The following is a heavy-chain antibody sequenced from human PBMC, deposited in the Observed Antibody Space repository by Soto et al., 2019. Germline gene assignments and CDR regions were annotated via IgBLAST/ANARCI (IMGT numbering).Heavy chain of an antibody. J-gene: IGHJ5*02. Sequence: QLQLQESGPGLVKPSETLSLTCTVSGGSISSFNYFWGWIRQPPGKGLEWIGSLYYSGNTYYNTSLQSRVAISVDTSKMQCPLTLRSVTAADTAVYYCARGGGSTFNWFDPWGQGTLVTVSP. D-gene: IGHD2-15*01. CDR2: LYYSGNT. CDR3: ARGGGSTFNWFDP. V-gene: IGHV4-39*01. CDR1: GGSISSFNYF.